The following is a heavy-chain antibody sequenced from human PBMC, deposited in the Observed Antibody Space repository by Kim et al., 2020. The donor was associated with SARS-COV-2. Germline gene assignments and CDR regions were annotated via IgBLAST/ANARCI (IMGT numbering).Heavy chain of an antibody. V-gene: IGHV1-8*01. J-gene: IGHJ6*02. CDR1: GYTFTSYD. Sequence: ASVKVSCKASGYTFTSYDINWVRQATGQGLEWMGWMNPNSGNTGYAQKFQGRVTMTRNTSISTAYMELSSLRTEDTAVYYCARGRRDIVVVIAIRYYYYGMAVWGRGTTVTVS. D-gene: IGHD2-21*01. CDR2: MNPNSGNT. CDR3: ARGRRDIVVVIAIRYYYYGMAV.